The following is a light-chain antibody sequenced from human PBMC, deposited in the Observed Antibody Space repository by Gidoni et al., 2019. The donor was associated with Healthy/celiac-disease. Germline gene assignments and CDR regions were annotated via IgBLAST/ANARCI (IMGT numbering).Light chain of an antibody. CDR2: AAS. V-gene: IGKV1-39*01. CDR3: QQSYSTPPIT. J-gene: IGKJ5*01. CDR1: QSISSY. Sequence: DIQMTQSPSSLSASVGDRVTIICRANQSISSYLNWYQQKPGKAPKLLIYAASSLQSGVPARFSGSGSGTDFTLTISSLQPEDFATYSCQQSYSTPPITFGQGTRLEIK.